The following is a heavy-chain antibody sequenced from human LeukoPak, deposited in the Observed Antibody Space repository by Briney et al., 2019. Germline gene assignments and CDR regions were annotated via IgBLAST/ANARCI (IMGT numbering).Heavy chain of an antibody. CDR3: VRETTTEYYDSSGYYRQTEVFDA. CDR1: GDSVRSDAYY. D-gene: IGHD3-22*01. V-gene: IGHV4-61*08. J-gene: IGHJ3*01. Sequence: SETLSLSCSVSGDSVRSDAYYWGWIRQPPEKGLEWIGFVYYSGRTNYNASLKSRVTMSVDTSKNQFSLMLRSVTVADTAVYYCVRETTTEYYDSSGYYRQTEVFDAWGQGTMVTVSS. CDR2: VYYSGRT.